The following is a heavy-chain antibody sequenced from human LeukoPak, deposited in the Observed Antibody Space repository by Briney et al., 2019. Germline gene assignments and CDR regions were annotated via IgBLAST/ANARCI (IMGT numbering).Heavy chain of an antibody. CDR3: ANRPEDYYGSGQYI. J-gene: IGHJ3*02. D-gene: IGHD3-10*01. CDR2: ISGSGGST. Sequence: GGSLRLSCAASGFTFSSYAMSWVRQAPGKGLEWVSAISGSGGSTYYADSVKGRFTISRDNSKSTLYLQMNSLRAEDTAVYYCANRPEDYYGSGQYIWGQGTMVTVSS. V-gene: IGHV3-23*01. CDR1: GFTFSSYA.